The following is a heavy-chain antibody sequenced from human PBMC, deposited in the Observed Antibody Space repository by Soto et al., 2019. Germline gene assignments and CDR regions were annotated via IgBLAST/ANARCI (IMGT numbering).Heavy chain of an antibody. Sequence: ETLSLTCTVSGGSISSYYWSWIRQPPGKGLEWIGYIYYSGSTNYNPSLKSRVTISVDTSKNQFSLKLSSVTAADTAVYYCAGAEGYCSGGSCYLLDYWGQGTLVTVSS. CDR3: AGAEGYCSGGSCYLLDY. J-gene: IGHJ4*02. V-gene: IGHV4-59*01. CDR2: IYYSGST. D-gene: IGHD2-15*01. CDR1: GGSISSYY.